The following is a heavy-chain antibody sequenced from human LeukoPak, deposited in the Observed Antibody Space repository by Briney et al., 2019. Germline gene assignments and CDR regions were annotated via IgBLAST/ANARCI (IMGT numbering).Heavy chain of an antibody. D-gene: IGHD1-14*01. CDR3: AGDHYLALKD. V-gene: IGHV4-34*01. CDR1: GGSTSSYY. J-gene: IGHJ4*01. CDR2: ISPSGST. Sequence: SETLSLTCTVSGGSTSSYYWSWIRQPPGKGLEWIGEISPSGSTTYNPSLKTRVTISTDTSKNQFSLKLNSVTAADTAVYYCAGDHYLALKDWGHGMLVTVSS.